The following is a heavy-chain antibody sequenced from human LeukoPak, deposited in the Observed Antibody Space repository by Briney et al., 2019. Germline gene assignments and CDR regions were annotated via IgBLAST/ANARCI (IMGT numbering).Heavy chain of an antibody. CDR1: GFTFSSYA. D-gene: IGHD3-22*01. CDR3: ARDQSDYDSSGYDAFDI. J-gene: IGHJ3*02. CDR2: ISDGGDNI. Sequence: GGSLRLSCAASGFTFSSYAMSWLRQAPGKGLEWVAAISDGGDNIWYAGSVKGRFTISRDDSKNMLYLQMNSLRGEDTAVYYCARDQSDYDSSGYDAFDIWGQGTMVTVSS. V-gene: IGHV3-23*01.